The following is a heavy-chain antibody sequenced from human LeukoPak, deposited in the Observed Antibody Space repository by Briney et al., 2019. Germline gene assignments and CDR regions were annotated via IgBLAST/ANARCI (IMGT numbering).Heavy chain of an antibody. V-gene: IGHV1-2*02. CDR2: INPNSGDT. D-gene: IGHD3-10*01. CDR3: ARTGSLRGNFDY. CDR1: GYTFTGYY. J-gene: IGHJ4*02. Sequence: ASVKVSCKASGYTFTGYYMHWVRQAPGQGLDWMGWINPNSGDTNYAQKFQGRVTMTGDTSISTAYMELSRLRSADTAVYYCARTGSLRGNFDYWGQGTLVTVSS.